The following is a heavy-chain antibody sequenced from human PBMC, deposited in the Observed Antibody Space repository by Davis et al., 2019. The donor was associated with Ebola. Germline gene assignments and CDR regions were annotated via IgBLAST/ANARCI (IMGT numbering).Heavy chain of an antibody. CDR1: GFTFSSYS. CDR3: AKHYERGLGQGY. CDR2: ISSSSSYI. V-gene: IGHV3-21*04. Sequence: GESLKISCAASGFTFSSYSMNWVRQAPGKGLEWVSSISSSSSYIYYADSVKGRFTISRDNAKNSLYLQMNSLRAEDTAVYYCAKHYERGLGQGYWGQGTLVTVSS. D-gene: IGHD4-17*01. J-gene: IGHJ4*02.